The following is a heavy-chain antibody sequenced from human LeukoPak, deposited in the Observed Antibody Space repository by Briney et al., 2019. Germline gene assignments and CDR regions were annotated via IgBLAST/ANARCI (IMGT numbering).Heavy chain of an antibody. V-gene: IGHV4-4*07. Sequence: SETLSLTCTVSGGSISSCYWSWIRQPAGKGLEWIGRIYPSGSTNYNPSLKSRVTMSIDTSKNEFSLRLRSVTAADTAIYYCARESVLVWFGESRSYWFDPWGQGTLVTVSS. CDR3: ARESVLVWFGESRSYWFDP. D-gene: IGHD3-10*01. CDR1: GGSISSCY. CDR2: IYPSGST. J-gene: IGHJ5*02.